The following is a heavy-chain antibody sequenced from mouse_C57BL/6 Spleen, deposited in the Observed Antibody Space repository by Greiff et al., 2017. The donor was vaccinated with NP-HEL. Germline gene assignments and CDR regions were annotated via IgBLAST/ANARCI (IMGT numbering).Heavy chain of an antibody. CDR2: IYPRSGNT. CDR1: GYTFTSYG. J-gene: IGHJ1*03. D-gene: IGHD1-1*01. Sequence: QVQLQQSGAELARPGASVKLSCKASGYTFTSYGISWVKQRTGQGLEWIGEIYPRSGNTYYNEKFKGKATLTADKSSSTAYMELRSLTSEDSAVYFCASEEAHYGQGYFDVWGTGTTVTVSS. V-gene: IGHV1-81*01. CDR3: ASEEAHYGQGYFDV.